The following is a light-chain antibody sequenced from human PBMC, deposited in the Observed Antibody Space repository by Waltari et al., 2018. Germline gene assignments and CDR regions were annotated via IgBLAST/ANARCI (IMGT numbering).Light chain of an antibody. CDR2: RTD. CDR3: LAWDSSLTVWM. CDR1: INNVGNQG. J-gene: IGLJ3*02. V-gene: IGLV10-54*04. Sequence: QAGLTQPPSVSKGLGQTATLTCTGNINNVGNQGAAWLQQHQGHPPKLLSYRTDDRPSGISERFVAFRSGNPASPMISGLQPEDEGDYYCLAWDSSLTVWMFGGGTKLTVL.